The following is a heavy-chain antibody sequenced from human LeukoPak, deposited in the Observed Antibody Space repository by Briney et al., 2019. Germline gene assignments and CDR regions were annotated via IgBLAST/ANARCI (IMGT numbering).Heavy chain of an antibody. CDR3: AKDGSIVYSYTYLDY. D-gene: IGHD3-16*01. J-gene: IGHJ4*02. CDR1: GFTFSSYG. V-gene: IGHV3-23*01. CDR2: ISGSGDRT. Sequence: GGSLRLSCAASGFTFSSYGRSWVRQAPGRGLEWVSSISGSGDRTHHADPVKGRFTISRDNSKNTLYLQMNSLRAEDTAVYYCAKDGSIVYSYTYLDYWGQGALVTVSS.